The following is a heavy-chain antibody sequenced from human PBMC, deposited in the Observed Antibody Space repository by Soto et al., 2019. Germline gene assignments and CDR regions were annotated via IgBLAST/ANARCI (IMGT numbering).Heavy chain of an antibody. Sequence: GGSLRLSCAASGFTFSSYAMHWVRQAPGKGLEWVAVISYDGSNKYYADSVKGRFTISRDNSKNTLYLQMNSLRAEDTAVYYCARVSDDSSGYDAFDIWGQGTMVTVSS. V-gene: IGHV3-30*04. J-gene: IGHJ3*02. CDR2: ISYDGSNK. CDR3: ARVSDDSSGYDAFDI. D-gene: IGHD3-22*01. CDR1: GFTFSSYA.